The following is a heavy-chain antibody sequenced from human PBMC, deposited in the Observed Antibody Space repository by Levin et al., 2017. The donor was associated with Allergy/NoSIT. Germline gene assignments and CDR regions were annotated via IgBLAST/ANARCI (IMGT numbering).Heavy chain of an antibody. V-gene: IGHV5-10-1*01. J-gene: IGHJ6*03. Sequence: GESLKISCKGSGYSFTSYWISWVRQMPGKGLEWMGRIDPSDSYTNYSPSFQGHVTISADKSISTAYLQWSSLKASDTAMYYCARRGYSGYDSGFYYYYYMDVWGKGTTVTVSS. CDR2: IDPSDSYT. CDR1: GYSFTSYW. CDR3: ARRGYSGYDSGFYYYYYMDV. D-gene: IGHD5-12*01.